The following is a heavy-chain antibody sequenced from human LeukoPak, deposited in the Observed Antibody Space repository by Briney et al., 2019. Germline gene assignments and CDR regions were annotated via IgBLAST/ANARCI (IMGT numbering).Heavy chain of an antibody. V-gene: IGHV1-2*04. CDR3: ARGTRITIFGVVIGSGPIDAFDI. J-gene: IGHJ3*02. CDR2: INPNSGGT. D-gene: IGHD3-3*01. CDR1: GYTFTGYY. Sequence: ASVKVSCKASGYTFTGYYMHWVRQAPGQGLEWMGWINPNSGGTNYAQKFQGWVTMTRDTSISTAYMELSRLRSDDTAVYYCARGTRITIFGVVIGSGPIDAFDIWGQGTMVTVSS.